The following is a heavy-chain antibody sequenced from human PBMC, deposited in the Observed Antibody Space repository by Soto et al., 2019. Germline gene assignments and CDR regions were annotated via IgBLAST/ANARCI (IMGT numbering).Heavy chain of an antibody. CDR2: IGTAGDT. V-gene: IGHV3-13*01. Sequence: PGGSLRLSCAASGFTFSTYDMHCVRQVTGKGLEWVSAIGTAGDTYYPGSVKGRFTISRENAKNSLYLQMNSLRAGDTAVYYCARFRGDSGYYFDYWGQGILVPVSS. CDR1: GFTFSTYD. J-gene: IGHJ4*02. D-gene: IGHD2-21*01. CDR3: ARFRGDSGYYFDY.